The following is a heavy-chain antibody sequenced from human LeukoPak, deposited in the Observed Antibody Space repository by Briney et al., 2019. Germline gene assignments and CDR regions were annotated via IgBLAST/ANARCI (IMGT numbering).Heavy chain of an antibody. CDR3: AKNHGSGSYYYYYYMDV. J-gene: IGHJ6*03. CDR2: IWYDGSNK. CDR1: GFTFSSSG. D-gene: IGHD3-10*01. V-gene: IGHV3-33*06. Sequence: GGSLRLSCAASGFTFSSSGMHGVRQAPGKGLEWVAVIWYDGSNKYYADSVKGRFTISRDNSKNTLYLQMNSLRAEDTAVYYCAKNHGSGSYYYYYYMDVWGKGTTVTVSS.